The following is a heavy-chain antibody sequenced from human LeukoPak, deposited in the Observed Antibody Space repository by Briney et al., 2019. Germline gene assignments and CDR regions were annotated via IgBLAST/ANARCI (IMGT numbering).Heavy chain of an antibody. V-gene: IGHV3-7*01. D-gene: IGHD2-2*01. CDR2: IKQDGSEK. Sequence: GSLRLSCAASGFTFSSYWMSWVRQAPGKGLEWVANIKQDGSEKYYVDSVKGRFTISRDNAKNSLYLQMSSLRAEDTAVYYCARPPPLGYCSSTSCYSYYFDYWGQGTLVTVSS. CDR3: ARPPPLGYCSSTSCYSYYFDY. J-gene: IGHJ4*02. CDR1: GFTFSSYW.